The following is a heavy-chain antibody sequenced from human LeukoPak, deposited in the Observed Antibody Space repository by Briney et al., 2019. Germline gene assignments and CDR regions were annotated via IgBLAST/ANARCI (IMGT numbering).Heavy chain of an antibody. V-gene: IGHV3-66*01. CDR1: GFTVSSNY. Sequence: GGSLRLSCAATGFTVSSNYRNWVRQAPGKGLEWVSVIYSGGSTYYADSVKGRFTISRDNSKDTLYLHMKSLRAEDTAVYYCARDSPLVSKAYDIWGQGTMVTVSS. CDR2: IYSGGST. CDR3: ARDSPLVSKAYDI. J-gene: IGHJ3*02.